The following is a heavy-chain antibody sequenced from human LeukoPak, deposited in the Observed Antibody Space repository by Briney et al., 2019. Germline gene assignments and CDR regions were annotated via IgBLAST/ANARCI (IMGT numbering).Heavy chain of an antibody. V-gene: IGHV3-7*01. Sequence: PGGSLRLSCAASGFTFSSYWMSWVRQAPGKGLEWVANIKQDGSANHYVDSVKGRFTISRDNAKSSVYLQMNSLRAEDTAVYYCARGRACGDWGQGTLVTVSS. CDR2: IKQDGSAN. CDR1: GFTFSSYW. CDR3: ARGRACGD. D-gene: IGHD2-21*01. J-gene: IGHJ4*02.